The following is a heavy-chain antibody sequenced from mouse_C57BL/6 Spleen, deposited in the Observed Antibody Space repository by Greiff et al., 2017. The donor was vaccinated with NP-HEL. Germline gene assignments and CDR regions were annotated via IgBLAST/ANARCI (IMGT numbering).Heavy chain of an antibody. V-gene: IGHV14-1*01. J-gene: IGHJ3*01. CDR2: IDPEDGDT. Sequence: EVQLQQSGAELVRPGASVKLSCTASGFNIKDYYMHWVKQRPEQGLEWFGRIDPEDGDTEYAPKFQGKATMTADTSSNTAYRQLSSLTSEDTAVYYGTTEVYGYELADWGQGTLGTVSA. CDR1: GFNIKDYY. D-gene: IGHD2-2*01. CDR3: TTEVYGYELAD.